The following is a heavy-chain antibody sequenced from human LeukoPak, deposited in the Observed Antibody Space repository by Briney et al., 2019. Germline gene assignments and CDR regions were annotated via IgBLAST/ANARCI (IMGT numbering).Heavy chain of an antibody. V-gene: IGHV4-31*03. CDR3: ARGGQYCSGGSCYSGDNNWSDP. CDR1: GGSISSGGYY. D-gene: IGHD2-15*01. CDR2: IYYSGST. Sequence: SETLSLTCTVSGGSISSGGYYWSWIRQHPGKGLEWIGYIYYSGSTYYNPSLKSRVTISVDTSKNQFSLKLSSVTAADTAVYYCARGGQYCSGGSCYSGDNNWSDPWGQGTLVTVSS. J-gene: IGHJ5*02.